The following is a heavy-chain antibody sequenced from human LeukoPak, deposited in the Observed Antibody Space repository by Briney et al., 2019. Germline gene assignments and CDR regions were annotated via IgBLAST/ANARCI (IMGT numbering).Heavy chain of an antibody. CDR2: IRYDGSIK. V-gene: IGHV3-30*02. J-gene: IGHJ4*02. D-gene: IGHD2-21*01. CDR1: GFTFSSYG. CDR3: AKDLTRSRLWTTKSTGFDY. Sequence: GGSLRLSCGASGFTFSSYGMHWVRQAPGKGLEWVTFIRYDGSIKYYADSVKGRFTISRDNSKNTLYLQMNSLRAEDTAVYYCAKDLTRSRLWTTKSTGFDYWGQGTLVTVSS.